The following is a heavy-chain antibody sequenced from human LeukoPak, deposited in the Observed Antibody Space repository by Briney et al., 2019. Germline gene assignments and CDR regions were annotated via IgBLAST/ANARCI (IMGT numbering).Heavy chain of an antibody. D-gene: IGHD2-15*01. CDR3: ARGGYCSGGSCYSNYFDD. CDR1: GFTFDDNG. J-gene: IGHJ4*02. CDR2: INWDSVST. Sequence: AGGSLRFSCAASGFTFDDNGMSWFGQAPGKGLKWLSGINWDSVSTGYADSVKGRFTISRDNAKNCLYLQMNSLRAEDTALYYCARGGYCSGGSCYSNYFDDWGQGTLVTVS. V-gene: IGHV3-20*04.